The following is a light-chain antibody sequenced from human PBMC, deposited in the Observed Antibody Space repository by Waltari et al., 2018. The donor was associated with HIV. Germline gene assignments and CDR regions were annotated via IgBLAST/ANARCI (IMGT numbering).Light chain of an antibody. CDR3: MQALEIPLT. CDR2: LAS. CDR1: QSLLHSNGYNY. J-gene: IGKJ4*01. Sequence: DIVMTQPPFFPPVSPGEPASISCRSSQSLLHSNGYNYLNWYMQKPGQSPQLLIYLASHRASGVPDRFSGSGSGTDFTLHIKRVEADDVGLYYCMQALEIPLTFGGGTKVEIK. V-gene: IGKV2-28*01.